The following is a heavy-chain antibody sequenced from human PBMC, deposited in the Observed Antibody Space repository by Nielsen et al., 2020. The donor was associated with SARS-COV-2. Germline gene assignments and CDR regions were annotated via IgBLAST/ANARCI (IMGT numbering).Heavy chain of an antibody. CDR2: IGTGGDT. D-gene: IGHD6-13*01. CDR3: ARAGALSSSWYPMDF. CDR1: GFTFNNYD. J-gene: IGHJ6*02. V-gene: IGHV3-13*01. Sequence: GGSLRLSCAASGFTFNNYDMHWVRQATGKGLEWVSAIGTGGDTFYPGSVKGRFTISRENAKNSLYLQMNSLRAGDTAVYYCARAGALSSSWYPMDFWGQGTTVTVSS.